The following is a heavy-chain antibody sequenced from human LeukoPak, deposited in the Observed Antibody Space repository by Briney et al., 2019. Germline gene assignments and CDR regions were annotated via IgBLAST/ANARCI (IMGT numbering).Heavy chain of an antibody. J-gene: IGHJ4*02. CDR3: ARLHGGKGQYYFDY. V-gene: IGHV4-4*09. CDR1: GGSISSYY. Sequence: SETLSLTCTVFGGSISSYYWSWIRQPPGKGKEWIGYISTSGSTNSNPSLKSRVTISVDTSKNQFSLNLSSVTAADTAVHYCARLHGGKGQYYFDYWGQGTLVTVSS. CDR2: ISTSGST. D-gene: IGHD4-23*01.